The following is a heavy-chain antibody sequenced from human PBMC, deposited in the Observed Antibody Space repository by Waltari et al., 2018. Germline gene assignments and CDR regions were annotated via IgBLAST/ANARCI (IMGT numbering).Heavy chain of an antibody. CDR3: ARASRGSGFYYGYFDL. J-gene: IGHJ2*01. Sequence: QVQLQESGPGLVKPSETLSLTCTVSGDSVSSSYYWSWIRQPPGKGLEWIGYIYYSGSTNYTPSLKSRVTISVDTSKNKFSLKLNSVTAADTAVYYCARASRGSGFYYGYFDLWGRGTLVIVSS. V-gene: IGHV4-61*01. D-gene: IGHD3-3*01. CDR1: GDSVSSSYY. CDR2: IYYSGST.